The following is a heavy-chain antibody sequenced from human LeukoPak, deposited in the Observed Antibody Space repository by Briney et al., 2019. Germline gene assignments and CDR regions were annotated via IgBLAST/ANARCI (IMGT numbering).Heavy chain of an antibody. CDR1: GFTFSSNA. Sequence: PGGTLRLSCAASGFTFSSNAMSWVRQAPGKGLEWLSAISGNGGSTYYADSVMGRFTNSRDSSKNTLYLQMNRLRAEDTAVYYCAKRSSGYSFDYWGQGTLVTVSS. D-gene: IGHD3-22*01. CDR3: AKRSSGYSFDY. V-gene: IGHV3-23*01. J-gene: IGHJ4*02. CDR2: ISGNGGST.